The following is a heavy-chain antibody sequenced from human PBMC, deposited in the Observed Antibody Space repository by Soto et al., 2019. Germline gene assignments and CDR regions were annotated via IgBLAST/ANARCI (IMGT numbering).Heavy chain of an antibody. D-gene: IGHD2-2*01. CDR3: ASGIVVVPAARGDYYGMDV. CDR2: IIPIFGTA. Sequence: QFQLVQSGAEVKKPGSSVKVSCKASGGTFSSYAISWVRQAPGQGLEWMGGIIPIFGTANYAQKFQGRVTITADESTSTAYMELSSLRSEDTAVYYCASGIVVVPAARGDYYGMDVWGQGTTVTVSS. CDR1: GGTFSSYA. J-gene: IGHJ6*02. V-gene: IGHV1-69*01.